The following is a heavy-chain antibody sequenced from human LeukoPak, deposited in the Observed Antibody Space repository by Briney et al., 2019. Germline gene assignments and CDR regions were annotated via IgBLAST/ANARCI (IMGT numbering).Heavy chain of an antibody. CDR3: AGGDCSGGSCWNYFDD. CDR2: INAGDGNT. D-gene: IGHD2-15*01. CDR1: GYTFTTYA. V-gene: IGHV1-3*01. J-gene: IGHJ4*02. Sequence: GASVKVSCKTSGYTFTTYAMYWVRQAPGQRLEWMGWINAGDGNTKYSQKFQGRVTITRDTSASTAYMELSSLRSEDTAVYYCAGGDCSGGSCWNYFDDWGQGTLVTVSS.